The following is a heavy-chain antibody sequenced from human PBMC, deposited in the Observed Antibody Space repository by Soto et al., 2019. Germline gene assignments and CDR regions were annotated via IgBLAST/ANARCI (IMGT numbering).Heavy chain of an antibody. CDR2: ISYDGSNK. Sequence: GGSLRLSCAASGFTFSSYGMHWVRQAPGKGLEWVAVISYDGSNKYYADSVKGRFTISRDNSKNTLYLQMNSLRAEDTAVYYCAKEGLERNYYYYGMDVWGQGTTVTVSS. CDR3: AKEGLERNYYYYGMDV. CDR1: GFTFSSYG. V-gene: IGHV3-30*18. J-gene: IGHJ6*02. D-gene: IGHD1-1*01.